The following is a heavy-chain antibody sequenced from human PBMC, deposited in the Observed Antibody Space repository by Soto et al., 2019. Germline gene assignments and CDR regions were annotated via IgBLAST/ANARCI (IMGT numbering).Heavy chain of an antibody. Sequence: SVKVSCKASGGTFSSYAISWVRQAPGQGLEWMGGIIPIFGTANYAQKFQGRVTITADESTSTAYMELSSLRSEDTAVYYCARTNDYYSSGYISWFDPWGQGTLVTVSS. CDR3: ARTNDYYSSGYISWFDP. V-gene: IGHV1-69*13. D-gene: IGHD3-22*01. J-gene: IGHJ5*02. CDR1: GGTFSSYA. CDR2: IIPIFGTA.